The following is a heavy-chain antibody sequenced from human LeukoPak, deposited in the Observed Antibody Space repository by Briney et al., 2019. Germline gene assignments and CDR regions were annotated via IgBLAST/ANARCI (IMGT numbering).Heavy chain of an antibody. CDR2: IRSEANSYAT. CDR3: TKYIAVSGTGFDY. V-gene: IGHV3-73*01. D-gene: IGHD6-19*01. CDR1: GFTFSGST. Sequence: GGSLRLSCAASGFTFSGSTMHWVRQASGKGLEWVGRIRSEANSYATAYAASVKGRFSISRDDSKNTAYLQMNSLKTEDTAVYYCTKYIAVSGTGFDYWGQGTLVTVSS. J-gene: IGHJ4*02.